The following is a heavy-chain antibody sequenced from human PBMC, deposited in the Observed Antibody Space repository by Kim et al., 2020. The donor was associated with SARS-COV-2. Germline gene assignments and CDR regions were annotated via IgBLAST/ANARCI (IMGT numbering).Heavy chain of an antibody. CDR3: ARHWRRADIVVVPAASDP. CDR2: IYYSGST. D-gene: IGHD2-2*01. Sequence: SETLSLTCTVSGGSISSSSYYWGWIRQPPGKGLEWIGSIYYSGSTYYNPSLKSRVTISVDTSKNQFSLKLSSVTAADTAVYYWARHWRRADIVVVPAASDPWGQRTLVTVSS. CDR1: GGSISSSSYY. J-gene: IGHJ5*02. V-gene: IGHV4-39*01.